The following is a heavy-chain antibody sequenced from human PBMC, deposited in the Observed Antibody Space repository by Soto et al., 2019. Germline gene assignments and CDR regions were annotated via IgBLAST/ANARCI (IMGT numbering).Heavy chain of an antibody. CDR1: GGSISSSSYY. J-gene: IGHJ4*02. CDR2: IYYSGST. Sequence: QLQLQESGPGLVKPSETLSLTCTVSGGSISSSSYYWGWIRQPPGKGLEWIGSIYYSGSTYYNPSLKSRVTISVDPSKNQFSLKLSSVTAADTAVYYCARHYYDFWSGIDYWGQGTLVTVSS. D-gene: IGHD3-3*01. V-gene: IGHV4-39*01. CDR3: ARHYYDFWSGIDY.